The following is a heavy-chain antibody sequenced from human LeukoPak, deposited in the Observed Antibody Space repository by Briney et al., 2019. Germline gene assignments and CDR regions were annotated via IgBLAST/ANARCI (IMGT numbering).Heavy chain of an antibody. V-gene: IGHV1-46*01. CDR3: ARDRRISTTGGGRITMVRGAHFDY. J-gene: IGHJ4*02. CDR1: GYTFTSYY. Sequence: ASVKVSCKASGYTFTSYYMHWERQAPGQGLEWMGIINPSGGSTSYAQKFQGRVTVTRDTSTSTVYMELSSLRSEDTAVYYCARDRRISTTGGGRITMVRGAHFDYWGQGTLVTVSS. D-gene: IGHD3-10*01. CDR2: INPSGGST.